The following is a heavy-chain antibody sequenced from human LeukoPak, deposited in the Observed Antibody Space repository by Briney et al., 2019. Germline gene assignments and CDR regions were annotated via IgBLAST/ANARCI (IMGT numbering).Heavy chain of an antibody. J-gene: IGHJ4*02. CDR3: ARGALHCSSTSCYDLDY. CDR1: GGSFSGYY. V-gene: IGHV4-34*01. D-gene: IGHD2-2*01. Sequence: SETLSLTCAVYGGSFSGYYWSWIRQPPGKGLEWIGEINHSGSTNYNPSLKSRVTISVDTSKNQFSLKLSSVTAADTAVYYCARGALHCSSTSCYDLDYWGQGTLVTVSS. CDR2: INHSGST.